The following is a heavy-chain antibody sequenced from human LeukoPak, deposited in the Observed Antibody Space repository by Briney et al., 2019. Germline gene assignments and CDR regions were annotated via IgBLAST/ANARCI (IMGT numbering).Heavy chain of an antibody. J-gene: IGHJ5*02. CDR2: INTNTGNP. Sequence: ASVKVSCKASGYSFTNYAMNWVRQAPGQGLEWMGWINTNTGNPTYAQGFTGRFVFSLDTSVSTAYLQISSLKAEDTAVYFCARANMVRGVGSFFDRNWFDPWGQGTLVTVSS. CDR1: GYSFTNYA. CDR3: ARANMVRGVGSFFDRNWFDP. D-gene: IGHD3-10*01. V-gene: IGHV7-4-1*02.